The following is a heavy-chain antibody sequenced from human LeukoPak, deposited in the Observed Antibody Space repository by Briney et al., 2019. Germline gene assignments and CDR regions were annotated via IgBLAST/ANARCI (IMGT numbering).Heavy chain of an antibody. CDR2: IYYSGST. CDR3: AREANWFDP. CDR1: GGSMSPYH. V-gene: IGHV4-59*12. J-gene: IGHJ5*02. Sequence: SETLSLTCTVSGGSMSPYHWGWIRQPPGKGLEWTGYIYYSGSTNYNPSLKSRVTISVDTSKNQFSLKLSSVTAADTAVYYCAREANWFDPWGQGTLVTVSS.